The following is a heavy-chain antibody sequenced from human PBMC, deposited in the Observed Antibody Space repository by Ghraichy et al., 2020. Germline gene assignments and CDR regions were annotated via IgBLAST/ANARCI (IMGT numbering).Heavy chain of an antibody. D-gene: IGHD1-26*01. CDR3: AKAPQTVGAPGYFDY. J-gene: IGHJ4*02. CDR1: GFTFTYHG. CDR2: ITGTGTNT. V-gene: IGHV3-23*01. Sequence: GSLRLSCAASGFTFTYHGMNWVRQAPGKGLEWVSGITGTGTNTYYADSVKGRFAISRDNSKNTLSLQMNSLRAEDTATYYCAKAPQTVGAPGYFDYWGQGILVTVSP.